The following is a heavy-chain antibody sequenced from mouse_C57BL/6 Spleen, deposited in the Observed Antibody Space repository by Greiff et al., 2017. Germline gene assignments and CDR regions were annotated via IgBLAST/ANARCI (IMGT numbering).Heavy chain of an antibody. D-gene: IGHD1-1*01. CDR1: GYTFTSYG. Sequence: VQLQQSGAELARPGASVKLSCKASGYTFTSYGISWVKQRTGQGLEWIGEIYPRSGNTYYNEKFKGKATLTADKSSSTAYMELRSLTSEDSAVYFCARSGPEDYSSSFDVWGTGTTVTVSS. CDR3: ARSGPEDYSSSFDV. J-gene: IGHJ1*03. V-gene: IGHV1-81*01. CDR2: IYPRSGNT.